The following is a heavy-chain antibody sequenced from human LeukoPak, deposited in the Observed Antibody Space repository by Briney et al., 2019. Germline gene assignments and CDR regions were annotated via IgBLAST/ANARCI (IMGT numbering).Heavy chain of an antibody. CDR1: GDSITKYY. CDR2: IYPSGSA. D-gene: IGHD6-6*01. J-gene: IGHJ4*02. V-gene: IGHV4-59*12. Sequence: PSETLSLTCTVSGDSITKYYWTWIRQPPGKGLEWIGYIYPSGSAYYNPSLKSRVTISIGTSKNQFSLNLSSVTAADTAVYYCARDLEAGAARDWGQGTLVTVSS. CDR3: ARDLEAGAARD.